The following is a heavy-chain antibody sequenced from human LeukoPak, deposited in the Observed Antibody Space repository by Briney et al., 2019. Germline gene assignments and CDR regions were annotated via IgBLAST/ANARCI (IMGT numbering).Heavy chain of an antibody. V-gene: IGHV1-8*02. D-gene: IGHD3-10*01. Sequence: ASVKVSCKASGGTFSSYAISWVRQATGQGLEWMGWMNPNSGNTGYAQKFQGRVTMTRNTSISTAYMELSSLRSEDTAVYYCARGRGGFAMVRGVNYWGQGTLVTVSS. CDR1: GGTFSSYA. CDR2: MNPNSGNT. J-gene: IGHJ4*02. CDR3: ARGRGGFAMVRGVNY.